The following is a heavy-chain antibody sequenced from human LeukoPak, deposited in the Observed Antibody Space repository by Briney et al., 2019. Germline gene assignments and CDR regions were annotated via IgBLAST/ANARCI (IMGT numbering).Heavy chain of an antibody. CDR2: MNPNSGNT. CDR3: ARGPLLSWNPYYYYMDV. V-gene: IGHV1-8*01. CDR1: GYTFTSYD. D-gene: IGHD1-1*01. J-gene: IGHJ6*03. Sequence: GASVKVSCKASGYTFTSYDINWVRQAPGQGLEWMGWMNPNSGNTGYAQKFQGRVTMTRNTSISTAYMELSSLRSEDTAVYYCARGPLLSWNPYYYYMDVWGKGTTVTVSS.